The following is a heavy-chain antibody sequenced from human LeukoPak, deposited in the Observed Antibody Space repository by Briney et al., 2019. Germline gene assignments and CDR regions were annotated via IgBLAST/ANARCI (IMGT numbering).Heavy chain of an antibody. CDR2: INAGNGNT. J-gene: IGHJ4*02. V-gene: IGHV1-3*01. CDR1: GYTFTSYA. CDR3: ARDGASSGWYVPCNY. D-gene: IGHD6-19*01. Sequence: ALVKVSCKASGYTFTSYAMHWVRQAPGQRLEWMGWINAGNGNTKYSQKFQGRVTITRDTSASTAYMELSSLRSEDTAVYYCARDGASSGWYVPCNYWGQGTLVTVS.